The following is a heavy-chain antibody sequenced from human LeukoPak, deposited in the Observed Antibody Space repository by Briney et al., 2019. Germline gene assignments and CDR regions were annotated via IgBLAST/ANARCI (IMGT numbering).Heavy chain of an antibody. V-gene: IGHV1-46*01. CDR2: INPSGGST. J-gene: IGHJ3*02. CDR1: GGTFSSYA. CDR3: AREGSTVVTDAFDI. Sequence: GSSVKVSCKASGGTFSSYAISWVRQAPGQGLEWMGIINPSGGSTSYAQKFQGRVTMTRDMSTSTVYMELSSLRSEDTAVYYCAREGSTVVTDAFDIWGQGTMVTVSS. D-gene: IGHD4-11*01.